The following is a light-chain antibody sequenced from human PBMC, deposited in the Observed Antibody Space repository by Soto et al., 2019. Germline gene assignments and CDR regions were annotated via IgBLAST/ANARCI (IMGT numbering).Light chain of an antibody. Sequence: VLTLNARTRSLSLGGRATLSCRAIQSVSSSYLAWYQQKPGQAPRLLIYAASSRATGIPDRFSGSGSGTDFTLTISRLEPEDFAVYYCQQYGSSPEWTFGQGTQVDIK. J-gene: IGKJ1*01. CDR3: QQYGSSPEWT. CDR1: QSVSSSY. CDR2: AAS. V-gene: IGKV3-20*01.